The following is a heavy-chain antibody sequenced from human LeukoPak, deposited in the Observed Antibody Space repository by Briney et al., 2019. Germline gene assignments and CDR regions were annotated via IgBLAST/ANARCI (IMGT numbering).Heavy chain of an antibody. Sequence: PGGSLRLSCAASGFTFSSYSMTWVRQAPGKGLEWVSSISSSSSYIYCADSVKGRFTISRDNAKNSLYLQMNSLRAEDTAVYYCARDSSSSYYGMDVWGQGTTVTVSS. CDR2: ISSSSSYI. V-gene: IGHV3-21*01. D-gene: IGHD6-6*01. CDR1: GFTFSSYS. J-gene: IGHJ6*02. CDR3: ARDSSSSYYGMDV.